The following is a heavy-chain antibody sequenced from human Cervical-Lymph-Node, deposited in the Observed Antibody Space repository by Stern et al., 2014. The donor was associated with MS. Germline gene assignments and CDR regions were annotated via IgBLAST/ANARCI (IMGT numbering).Heavy chain of an antibody. Sequence: MQLVESGGGVVQPGRSLRLSCAASGFTFSRYTMHWVRQAPGKGLEWVALISEDGSNEYLADSVKGRFPISRDNSKNTLYLQMNSLRAEDTAIYYCAREPGCISTICSLDYWGQGTLVTVSS. CDR2: ISEDGSNE. J-gene: IGHJ4*02. CDR1: GFTFSRYT. V-gene: IGHV3-30*14. D-gene: IGHD2-2*01. CDR3: AREPGCISTICSLDY.